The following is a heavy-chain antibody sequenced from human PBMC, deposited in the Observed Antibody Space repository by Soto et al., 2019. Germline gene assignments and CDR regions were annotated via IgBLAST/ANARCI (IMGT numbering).Heavy chain of an antibody. D-gene: IGHD2-15*01. Sequence: SETLSLTCAVYGGSFSGYDGSWIRQPPGKGLEWIGEINHSGSTNYNPSLKSRVTISVDTSKNQFSLKLSSVTAADTAVYYCARHLTYCSAGSCYSDFPYYGMDVWGQGTTVTVSS. J-gene: IGHJ6*02. CDR2: INHSGST. V-gene: IGHV4-34*01. CDR3: ARHLTYCSAGSCYSDFPYYGMDV. CDR1: GGSFSGYD.